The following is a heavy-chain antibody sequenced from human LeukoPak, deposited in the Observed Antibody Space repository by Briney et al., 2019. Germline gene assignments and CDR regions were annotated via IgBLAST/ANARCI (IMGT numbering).Heavy chain of an antibody. Sequence: GGSLRLSCAASGFTLSNAWMSWVRQAPGKGLEWVVRIKSKTDGGTTDYAAPVKGRFTISRDDSKNTLYLQMNSLKTEDTAVYYCTTDRDFYGSDIFGYWGQGTLVTVSS. J-gene: IGHJ4*02. V-gene: IGHV3-15*01. CDR2: IKSKTDGGTT. CDR1: GFTLSNAW. D-gene: IGHD3-10*01. CDR3: TTDRDFYGSDIFGY.